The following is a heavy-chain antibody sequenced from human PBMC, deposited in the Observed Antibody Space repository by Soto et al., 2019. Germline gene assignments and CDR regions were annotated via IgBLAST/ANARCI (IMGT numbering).Heavy chain of an antibody. V-gene: IGHV3-43*01. Sequence: HPGGSLRLSCAASGSTFDDYTMHWVRQAPGKGLEWVSLISWDGGSTYYADSVKGRFTISRDNSKNSLYLQMNSLRTEDTALYYCAKDNVDKSLGWGQGTLVTVSS. CDR1: GSTFDDYT. D-gene: IGHD5-12*01. CDR2: ISWDGGST. J-gene: IGHJ4*02. CDR3: AKDNVDKSLG.